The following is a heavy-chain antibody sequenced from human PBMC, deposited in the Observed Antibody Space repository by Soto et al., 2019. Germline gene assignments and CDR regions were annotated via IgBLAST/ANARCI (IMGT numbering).Heavy chain of an antibody. Sequence: GGTLRLSCAASGFTFNSFGMHWVRQAPGEGLDWLAIISSDGTNTFYADSVKGRFTISRDNSKNTLYLQMNSLRAEDTAVYYCAKDPGKYYYDTSGYLPDGYWGRGTLVTVSS. D-gene: IGHD3-22*01. CDR1: GFTFNSFG. V-gene: IGHV3-30*18. J-gene: IGHJ4*02. CDR3: AKDPGKYYYDTSGYLPDGY. CDR2: ISSDGTNT.